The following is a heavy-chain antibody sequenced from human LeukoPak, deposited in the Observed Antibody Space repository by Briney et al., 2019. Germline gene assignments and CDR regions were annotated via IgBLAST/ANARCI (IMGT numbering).Heavy chain of an antibody. V-gene: IGHV3-48*02. D-gene: IGHD6-25*01. CDR2: INYNSSSI. CDR3: ARHYFRRAAPGGTDH. J-gene: IGHJ4*02. CDR1: GFTFRNYG. Sequence: SGGSLRLSCAASGFTFRNYGMNWVRQAQGKGLEWVSYINYNSSSIYYADSVKGRFTISRDNAKNSLYLQMNSLRDEDTAVYYCARHYFRRAAPGGTDHWGQGTLVTVSS.